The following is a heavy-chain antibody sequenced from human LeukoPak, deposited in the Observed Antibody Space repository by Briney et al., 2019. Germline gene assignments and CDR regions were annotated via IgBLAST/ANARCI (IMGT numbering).Heavy chain of an antibody. V-gene: IGHV4-38-2*02. J-gene: IGHJ4*02. CDR1: GYSISSGYY. Sequence: SETLSLTCTVSGYSISSGYYWGWIRQPPGKGLEWIGSIYHSGSTYYNPSLKSRVTISVDTSKNQFSLKLSSVTAADTAVYYCARGHYTNDYWGQGTLVTVSS. CDR2: IYHSGST. CDR3: ARGHYTNDY. D-gene: IGHD4-11*01.